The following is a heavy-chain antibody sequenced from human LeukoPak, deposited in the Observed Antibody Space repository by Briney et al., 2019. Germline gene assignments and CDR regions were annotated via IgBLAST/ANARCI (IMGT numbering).Heavy chain of an antibody. CDR1: GGSFSGYY. V-gene: IGHV4-34*01. J-gene: IGHJ5*02. CDR3: ARGSSSWYPESGFDP. CDR2: INHSGST. Sequence: SETLSLTCAVYGGSFSGYYWSWIRQPPGKGLEWIGEINHSGSTNYNPSLKSRVTISVDTSKNQFSLKLSSVTAADTAVYYCARGSSSWYPESGFDPWGQGTLVTVSS. D-gene: IGHD6-13*01.